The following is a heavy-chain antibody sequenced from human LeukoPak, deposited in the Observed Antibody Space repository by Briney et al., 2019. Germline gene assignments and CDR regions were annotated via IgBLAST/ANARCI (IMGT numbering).Heavy chain of an antibody. CDR1: GFTFSSYA. V-gene: IGHV3-23*01. J-gene: IGHJ4*02. CDR2: ISGSGGST. Sequence: GGSLRLSCAASGFTFSSYAMSWVRQAPGKGLEWVSAISGSGGSTYYADSVKGRFTISRDNSKNTLYLQMNSLRAEDTAVYYCAKSFGYSSGWYEPQGAGKNYWGQGTLVTVSS. D-gene: IGHD6-19*01. CDR3: AKSFGYSSGWYEPQGAGKNY.